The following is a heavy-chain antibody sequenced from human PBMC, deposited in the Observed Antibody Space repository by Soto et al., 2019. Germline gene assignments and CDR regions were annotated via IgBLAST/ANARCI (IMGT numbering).Heavy chain of an antibody. CDR3: ARGSKDDAFDI. Sequence: ASVKVSCKASGGTFSSYAISWVRQAPGQGLEWMGWINPNSGGTNYAQKFQGWVTMTRDTSISTAYMELSRLRSDDTAVYYCARGSKDDAFDIWGQGTMVTVSS. V-gene: IGHV1-2*04. D-gene: IGHD4-4*01. J-gene: IGHJ3*02. CDR2: INPNSGGT. CDR1: GGTFSSYA.